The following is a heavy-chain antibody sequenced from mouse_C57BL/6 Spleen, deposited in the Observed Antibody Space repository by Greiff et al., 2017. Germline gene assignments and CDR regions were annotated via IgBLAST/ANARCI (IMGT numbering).Heavy chain of an antibody. CDR3: ARDRTTVVATDYAMDD. V-gene: IGHV3-6*01. CDR1: GYSITSGYY. D-gene: IGHD1-1*01. J-gene: IGHJ4*01. CDR2: ISYDGSN. Sequence: EVKLQESGPGLVKPSQSLSLTCSVTGYSITSGYYWNWIRQFPGNKLEWMGYISYDGSNNYNPSLKNRISITRDTSKNQFFLKLNSVTTEDTATYYWARDRTTVVATDYAMDDWGQGTSVTVSS.